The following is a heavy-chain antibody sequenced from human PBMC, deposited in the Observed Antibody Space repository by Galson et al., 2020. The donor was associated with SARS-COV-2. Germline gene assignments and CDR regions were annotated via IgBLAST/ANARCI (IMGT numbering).Heavy chain of an antibody. J-gene: IGHJ5*02. D-gene: IGHD6-13*01. Sequence: GGSLRLSCAASGFTFSAFWMHWVRQAPGTGLVYVSRLNPDGSVTAYADSVKGRFTISRDNAKNTLYLQMNSLRVEDTAVYYCATAHSSSANYIDPWGPGTLVTVSS. CDR3: ATAHSSSANYIDP. CDR1: GFTFSAFW. V-gene: IGHV3-74*01. CDR2: LNPDGSVT.